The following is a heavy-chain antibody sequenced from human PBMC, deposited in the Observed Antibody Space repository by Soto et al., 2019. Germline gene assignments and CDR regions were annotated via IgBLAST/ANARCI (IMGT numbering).Heavy chain of an antibody. D-gene: IGHD4-17*01. Sequence: ASVKVSCKASGYTFTSYGISWVRQAPGQGLEWMGWISAYNGNTNYAQKLQGRVTMTTDTSTSTAYMELRSLRSDDTAVYYCARARHYGDYVDWFDPWGQGTLVTVSS. V-gene: IGHV1-18*01. J-gene: IGHJ5*02. CDR3: ARARHYGDYVDWFDP. CDR1: GYTFTSYG. CDR2: ISAYNGNT.